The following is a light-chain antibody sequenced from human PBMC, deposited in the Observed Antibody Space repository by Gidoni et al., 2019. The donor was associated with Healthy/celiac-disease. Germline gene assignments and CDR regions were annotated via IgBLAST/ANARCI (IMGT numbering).Light chain of an antibody. J-gene: IGKJ5*01. V-gene: IGKV3-20*01. CDR2: GAS. CDR3: QQYGSSPSIT. Sequence: EIVLTQSPRTLSLSPGERATLSCRASQSVSSSYLAWYQQKPGQAPRLLIYGASSRATGIPDRFSGSGSGTDFTLTISRLEPEEFAVYYCQQYGSSPSITFGQXTRLEIK. CDR1: QSVSSSY.